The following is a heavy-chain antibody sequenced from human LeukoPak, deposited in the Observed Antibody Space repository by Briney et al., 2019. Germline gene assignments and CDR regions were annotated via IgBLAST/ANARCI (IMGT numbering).Heavy chain of an antibody. CDR2: IYTSGST. D-gene: IGHD6-6*01. Sequence: SETLSLTCTVSGGSISSYYWSWIRQPPGKGLEWIGRIYTSGSTNYNPSLTSRLTMSVDTSKNQFSLKLSSVTAADTAVYYCARGGAARYAFDIWGQGTMVTVSS. V-gene: IGHV4-4*07. CDR3: ARGGAARYAFDI. J-gene: IGHJ3*02. CDR1: GGSISSYY.